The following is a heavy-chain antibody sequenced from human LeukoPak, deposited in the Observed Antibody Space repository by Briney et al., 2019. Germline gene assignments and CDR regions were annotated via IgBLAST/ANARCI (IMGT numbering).Heavy chain of an antibody. CDR2: IYYSGST. CDR1: GGSISSSSYY. D-gene: IGHD6-13*01. V-gene: IGHV4-39*07. J-gene: IGHJ5*02. Sequence: SETLSLTCTVSGGSISSSSYYWGWIRQPPGKGLEWIGSIYYSGSTYYNPSLKSRVTISVDTSKNQFSLKLSSVTAADTAVYYCARARDPGIAAAGDQAGFDPWGQGTLVTVSS. CDR3: ARARDPGIAAAGDQAGFDP.